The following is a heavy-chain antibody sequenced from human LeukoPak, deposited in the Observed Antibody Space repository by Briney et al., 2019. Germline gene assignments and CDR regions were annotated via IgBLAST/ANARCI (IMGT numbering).Heavy chain of an antibody. V-gene: IGHV3-48*01. D-gene: IGHD6-19*01. CDR2: ISSSSISSTTI. J-gene: IGHJ4*02. CDR3: ARDEIAVAGMALDY. Sequence: GGSLRLSCAASGFTFSSYSMNWVRQAPGKGLEWVSYISSSSISSTTIYYADSVKGRFTISRDTAKNSLYLQMNSLRAEDTAVYYCARDEIAVAGMALDYWGQGTLVTVSS. CDR1: GFTFSSYS.